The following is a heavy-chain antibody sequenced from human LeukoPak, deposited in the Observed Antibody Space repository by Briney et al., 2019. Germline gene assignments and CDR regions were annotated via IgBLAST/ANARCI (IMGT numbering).Heavy chain of an antibody. CDR2: MYQSGST. V-gene: IGHV4-38-2*01. CDR1: GYSISSGYY. J-gene: IGHJ4*02. D-gene: IGHD3-16*01. Sequence: SSETLSLTCAVSGYSISSGYYWGWILQPPGKGLQWIASMYQSGSTYYNPSLKSRVTISLDTSKNQFSLKLSSVTAADTAVYYCARHKDRAYFDYWGLGTLVTVSS. CDR3: ARHKDRAYFDY.